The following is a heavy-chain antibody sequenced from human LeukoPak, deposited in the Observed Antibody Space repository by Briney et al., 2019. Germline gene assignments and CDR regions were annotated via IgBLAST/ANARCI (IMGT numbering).Heavy chain of an antibody. CDR2: IIPIFGTA. CDR1: EGTFSSYA. V-gene: IGHV1-69*05. J-gene: IGHJ4*02. D-gene: IGHD3-22*01. Sequence: SVKVSCKASEGTFSSYAISWVRQAPGQGLEWMGRIIPIFGTANYAQKFQGRVTITTDESTSTAYMELSSLRSEDTAVYYCARVEGTMIVVDWGQGTLVTVSS. CDR3: ARVEGTMIVVD.